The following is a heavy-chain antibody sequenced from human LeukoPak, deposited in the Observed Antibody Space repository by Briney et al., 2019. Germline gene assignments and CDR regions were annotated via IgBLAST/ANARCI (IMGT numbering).Heavy chain of an antibody. CDR1: GYTFNSHY. V-gene: IGHV1-46*02. CDR2: INPSGGST. D-gene: IGHD6-13*01. CDR3: AREVSGHSSSWYKGVAALRTFDY. Sequence: ASVKVSCKASGYTFNSHYMHWVRQAPGQGLEWMGIINPSGGSTSYAQKFQGRVTMTRDTSTSTVYMELSSLRSEDTAVYYCAREVSGHSSSWYKGVAALRTFDYWGQGTLVTVSS. J-gene: IGHJ4*02.